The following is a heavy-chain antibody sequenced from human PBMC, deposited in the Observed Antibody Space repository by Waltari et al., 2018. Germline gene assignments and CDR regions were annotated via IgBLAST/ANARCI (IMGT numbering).Heavy chain of an antibody. J-gene: IGHJ4*02. Sequence: EVQLLESGGGLIQPGGSLRLSCAASGFVFSTNAMSWVRQSPGKGLEWVSGIGSGGETHYTDSVKGLFTISRDNSKSSLYLQMNSLRAEDTAVYYCAKDLYWWTAADYWGQGILVTVSS. CDR3: AKDLYWWTAADY. D-gene: IGHD6-13*01. CDR2: IGSGGET. V-gene: IGHV3-23*01. CDR1: GFVFSTNA.